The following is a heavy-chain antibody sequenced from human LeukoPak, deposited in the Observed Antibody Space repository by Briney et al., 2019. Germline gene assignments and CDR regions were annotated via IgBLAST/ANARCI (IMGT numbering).Heavy chain of an antibody. D-gene: IGHD3-9*01. V-gene: IGHV3-23*01. CDR1: GFIFSTYA. Sequence: GGSVSLSCVASGFIFSTYAVTWVRQPPGRGLEWVASIIGSGSDTYYADSVKGRFTISRDNSKEMLYLQINSLRADDTDLYYWAKGMLDPLTGYYILNTLDYWGQGTLVTVSS. CDR2: IIGSGSDT. CDR3: AKGMLDPLTGYYILNTLDY. J-gene: IGHJ4*02.